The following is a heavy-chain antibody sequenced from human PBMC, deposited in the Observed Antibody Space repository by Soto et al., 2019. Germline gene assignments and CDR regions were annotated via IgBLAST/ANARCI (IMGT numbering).Heavy chain of an antibody. CDR1: GFTFSSYA. Sequence: GGSLRLSCAASGFTFSSYAMSWVRQAPGKGLEWVSAISGSGGSTYYADSVKGRFTISRDNSKNTLYLQMNSLRAEDTAVYYCAKGPPYCSSTSCPYYYYYGMDVWGQGTTVIFSS. J-gene: IGHJ6*02. CDR2: ISGSGGST. V-gene: IGHV3-23*01. D-gene: IGHD2-2*01. CDR3: AKGPPYCSSTSCPYYYYYGMDV.